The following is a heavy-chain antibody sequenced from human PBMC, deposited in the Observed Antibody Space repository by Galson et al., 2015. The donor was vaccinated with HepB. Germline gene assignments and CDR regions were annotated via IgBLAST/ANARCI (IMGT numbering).Heavy chain of an antibody. CDR3: AKDAPMYYYDSSGYYYLH. CDR2: ISGSGSKT. D-gene: IGHD3-22*01. CDR1: GLTFSSFA. Sequence: SLRLSCAASGLTFSSFAMSWVRQAPGKGLEWVSAISGSGSKTHYADSVKGRFTISRDNSKNTLFLQMNSLRAEDTAVYYCAKDAPMYYYDSSGYYYLHWGQGTLVTVSS. J-gene: IGHJ4*02. V-gene: IGHV3-23*01.